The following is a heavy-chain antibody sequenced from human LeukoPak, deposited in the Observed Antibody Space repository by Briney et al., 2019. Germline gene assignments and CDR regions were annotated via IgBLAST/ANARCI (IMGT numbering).Heavy chain of an antibody. V-gene: IGHV1-18*01. CDR3: ARVRAVTMNWFDP. D-gene: IGHD4-17*01. J-gene: IGHJ5*02. Sequence: ASVKVSCKASGYTFTSYGISWVRQAPGQGLEWMGWISAYNGNTNYAQKLQGRVTMTTDTSTRTAYMEPRSLRSDDTAVYYCARVRAVTMNWFDPWGQGTLVTVSS. CDR2: ISAYNGNT. CDR1: GYTFTSYG.